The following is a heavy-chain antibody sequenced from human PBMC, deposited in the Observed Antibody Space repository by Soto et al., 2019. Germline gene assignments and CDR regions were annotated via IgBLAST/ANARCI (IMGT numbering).Heavy chain of an antibody. D-gene: IGHD6-19*01. Sequence: QVQLQQWGAGLLKPSETLSLTCAVYGGSFSGYYWSWIRQPPGKGLEWIGEINHSGSTNYNPSLKSRVTTSVDTSKNQFSLKLSSVTAADTAVYYCARGPPGKAVAGLDYWGQGTLVTVSS. V-gene: IGHV4-34*01. CDR1: GGSFSGYY. J-gene: IGHJ4*02. CDR2: INHSGST. CDR3: ARGPPGKAVAGLDY.